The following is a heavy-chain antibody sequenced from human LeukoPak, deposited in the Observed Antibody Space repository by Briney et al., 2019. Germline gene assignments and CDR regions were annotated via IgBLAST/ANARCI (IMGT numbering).Heavy chain of an antibody. CDR2: ISADGSST. Sequence: QAGGSLRLSCAASGFTFSSYWMHWVRQAPGKGLVWVSRISADGSSTSYADSVKGRFTISRDNAKDTLYLQMNSLRAEDTALYYCAKVLWFGELWNAFDIWGQGTMVTVSS. J-gene: IGHJ3*02. V-gene: IGHV3-74*01. D-gene: IGHD3-10*01. CDR3: AKVLWFGELWNAFDI. CDR1: GFTFSSYW.